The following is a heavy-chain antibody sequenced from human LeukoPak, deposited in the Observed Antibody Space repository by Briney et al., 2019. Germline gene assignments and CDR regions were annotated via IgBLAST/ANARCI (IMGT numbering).Heavy chain of an antibody. CDR2: ISSGSAYI. CDR1: GFTFSSYS. D-gene: IGHD3-22*01. Sequence: PGGSLRLSCAASGFTFSSYSMNWVRQAPGKGLEWVSSISSGSAYIYYADSVKGRFTISRDNAKDSLRLQMISLRAEDTAVYYCARSTYYYDSSGYLYPSFFDYWGQGNLVTVSS. J-gene: IGHJ4*02. V-gene: IGHV3-21*01. CDR3: ARSTYYYDSSGYLYPSFFDY.